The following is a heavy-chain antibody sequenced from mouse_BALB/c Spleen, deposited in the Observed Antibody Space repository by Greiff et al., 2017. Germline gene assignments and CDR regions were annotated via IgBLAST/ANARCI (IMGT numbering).Heavy chain of an antibody. V-gene: IGHV5-17*02. J-gene: IGHJ1*01. Sequence: EVQLVESGGGLVQPGGSRKLSCAASGFTFSSFGMHWVRQAPEKGLEWVAYISSGSSTIYYADTVKGRFTISRDNPKNTLFLQMTSLRSEDTAMYYCARGLGRDWYFDVWGAGTTVTVSS. D-gene: IGHD4-1*01. CDR2: ISSGSSTI. CDR3: ARGLGRDWYFDV. CDR1: GFTFSSFG.